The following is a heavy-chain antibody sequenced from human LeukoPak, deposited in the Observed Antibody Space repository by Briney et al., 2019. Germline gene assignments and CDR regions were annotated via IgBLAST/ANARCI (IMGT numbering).Heavy chain of an antibody. D-gene: IGHD2-15*01. CDR2: IYYSGST. CDR1: GGSVSSGSYY. V-gene: IGHV4-61*01. CDR3: ARVVVAASYWYFDL. Sequence: SETLSLTCTVSGGSVSSGSYYWSWVRQPPGKGLEWIGFIYYSGSTNYNPSLKSRVTISVDTSKNQFSLKLRSVTAADTAVYYCARVVVAASYWYFDLWGRGTLATVSS. J-gene: IGHJ2*01.